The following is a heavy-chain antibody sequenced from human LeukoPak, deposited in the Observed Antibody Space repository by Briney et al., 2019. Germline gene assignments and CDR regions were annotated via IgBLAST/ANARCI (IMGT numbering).Heavy chain of an antibody. CDR3: ARGSPGEWLQLETNAFDI. Sequence: ASVKVSCKASGYTFTSTYMHWVRQAPGQGLEWMGIINPRPGGTNYAQKFQGRLTVTRDTATSTVYMELRSLRSDDTAVYYCARGSPGEWLQLETNAFDIWGQGTMVTVSS. CDR1: GYTFTSTY. V-gene: IGHV1-46*01. J-gene: IGHJ3*02. CDR2: INPRPGGT. D-gene: IGHD5-24*01.